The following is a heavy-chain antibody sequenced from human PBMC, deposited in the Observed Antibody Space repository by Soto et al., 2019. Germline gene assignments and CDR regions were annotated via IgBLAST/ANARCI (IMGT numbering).Heavy chain of an antibody. Sequence: SVLLSHTCSFAGGSISSYYWSCIRQPPGKGLEWIGYIYYSGSTNYNPSLKSRVTISVDKSKNQFSLKLSSVTAADTAVYYCARRYGGNLDYWGQGTLVTVS. J-gene: IGHJ4*02. V-gene: IGHV4-59*08. CDR3: ARRYGGNLDY. CDR1: GGSISSYY. D-gene: IGHD1-26*01. CDR2: IYYSGST.